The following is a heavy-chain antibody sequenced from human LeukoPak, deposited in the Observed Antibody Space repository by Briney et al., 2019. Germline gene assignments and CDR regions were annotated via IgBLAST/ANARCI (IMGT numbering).Heavy chain of an antibody. Sequence: GGSLRLSCAASGFTFSSYSMNWVRQAPGKGLEWVSYISSSSSTIYYADSVKGRFTISRDNAKNSLYLQMNSLRDEDTAVYYCARDRTPPRIMITFGGFRHYYGMDVWGQGTTVTVSS. CDR3: ARDRTPPRIMITFGGFRHYYGMDV. CDR2: ISSSSSTI. V-gene: IGHV3-48*02. J-gene: IGHJ6*02. D-gene: IGHD3-16*01. CDR1: GFTFSSYS.